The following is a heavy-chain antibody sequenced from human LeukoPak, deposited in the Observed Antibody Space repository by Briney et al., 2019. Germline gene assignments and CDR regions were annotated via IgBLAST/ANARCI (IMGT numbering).Heavy chain of an antibody. CDR1: GGSISSGDYY. Sequence: SETLSLTCTVSGGSISSGDYYWSWIRQPPGKGLEWIGYIYTSGSTNYNPSLKSRVTISVDTSKNQFSLKLSSVTAADTAVYYCARHPFLTPHASSYYMDVWGKGTTVTVSS. CDR2: IYTSGST. J-gene: IGHJ6*03. D-gene: IGHD3-9*01. CDR3: ARHPFLTPHASSYYMDV. V-gene: IGHV4-61*08.